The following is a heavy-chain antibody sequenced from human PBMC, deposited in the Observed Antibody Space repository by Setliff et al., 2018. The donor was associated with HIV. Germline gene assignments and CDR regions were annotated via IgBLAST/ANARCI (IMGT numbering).Heavy chain of an antibody. CDR3: ARQRPGITVFGAATDAFDV. Sequence: GGSLRLSCAASGFTFSSYNMNWVRQPPGKGLEWVSFISSDSRHIYYADSVKGRFTISRDDAKTSLYLQMNSLRAEDTAVYYFARQRPGITVFGAATDAFDVWGLGTAVTVS. CDR2: ISSDSRHI. J-gene: IGHJ3*01. CDR1: GFTFSSYN. D-gene: IGHD3-3*01. V-gene: IGHV3-21*01.